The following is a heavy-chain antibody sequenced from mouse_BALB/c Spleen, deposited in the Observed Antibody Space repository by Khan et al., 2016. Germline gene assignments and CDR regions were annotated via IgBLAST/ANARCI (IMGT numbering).Heavy chain of an antibody. CDR2: ILPGSGST. J-gene: IGHJ2*01. Sequence: QVQLQQSGAELMKPGASVKISCKATGYSFSSYWIEWVKQRPGHGLEWIGEILPGSGSTNNNERFKGKATFTADTSSNTAYMQLSSLTSEDSAVYYCAKSRRYDKDYWGQGTTLTVSS. CDR1: GYSFSSYW. V-gene: IGHV1-9*01. D-gene: IGHD2-14*01. CDR3: AKSRRYDKDY.